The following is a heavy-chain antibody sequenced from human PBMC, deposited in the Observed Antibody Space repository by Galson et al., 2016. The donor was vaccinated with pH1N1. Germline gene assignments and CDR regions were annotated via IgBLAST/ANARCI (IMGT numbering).Heavy chain of an antibody. CDR3: ARARSAAAGAIDI. Sequence: PALVKPTQTLTLTCTFSGFSSTTSGMCVTWIRQPPGKALEWLARIDWDDDKYYSTSLKARLTISKDTSKNQVVLTVTNMDPVDTATYYCARARSAAAGAIDIWGQGTLVTVSS. J-gene: IGHJ4*02. V-gene: IGHV2-70*11. D-gene: IGHD6-13*01. CDR2: IDWDDDK. CDR1: GFSSTTSGMC.